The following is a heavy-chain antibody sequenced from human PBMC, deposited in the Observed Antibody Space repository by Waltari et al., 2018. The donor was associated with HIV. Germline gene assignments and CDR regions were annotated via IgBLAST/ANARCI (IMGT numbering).Heavy chain of an antibody. CDR3: ARGAYYYERSGSPRVFDS. CDR2: IFYTGAT. J-gene: IGHJ3*02. V-gene: IGHV4-4*02. Sequence: QVQLQEPGPGLVKPSATLSLTCPATAGSIRSRLRWTRVRQPPGEGLEWIGKIFYTGATNDKSTLKSRFTISVDESKNEFSLKLNSVTAADTAVYYCARGAYYYERSGSPRVFDSWGQGTMVTVSS. D-gene: IGHD3-22*01. CDR1: AGSIRSRLR.